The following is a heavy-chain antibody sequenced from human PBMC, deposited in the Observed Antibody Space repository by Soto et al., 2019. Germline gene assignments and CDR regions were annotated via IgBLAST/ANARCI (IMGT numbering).Heavy chain of an antibody. J-gene: IGHJ6*02. CDR2: ISGYNGNT. D-gene: IGHD3-10*01. Sequence: QVQLVQSGAEVKKPGASVTVSCKTSGYTFSNYGINWVRQAPGQGLEWMGWISGYNGNTNYAQTVQGRVTMTTDTSTGTVYMELRSLKSNDTSICYCSRFIMVGRWFDPNYYHGMDVWGQGTTVTVSS. V-gene: IGHV1-18*01. CDR3: SRFIMVGRWFDPNYYHGMDV. CDR1: GYTFSNYG.